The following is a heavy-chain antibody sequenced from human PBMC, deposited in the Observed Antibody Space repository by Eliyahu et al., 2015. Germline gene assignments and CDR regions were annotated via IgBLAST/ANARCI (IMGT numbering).Heavy chain of an antibody. Sequence: EVLLLXSGGGLVQXGGSQRXSXAGXGFTFSPYAMSWVRQTPGKGLXWVSTLSASGSDTFYTDSVXGRFTISRDNSKNTLYLQMNSLRAEDTAIYYCVTYDRTKPFDIWGQGTMVTVSS. CDR2: LSASGSDT. D-gene: IGHD3-22*01. J-gene: IGHJ3*02. V-gene: IGHV3-23*01. CDR3: VTYDRTKPFDI. CDR1: GFTFSPYA.